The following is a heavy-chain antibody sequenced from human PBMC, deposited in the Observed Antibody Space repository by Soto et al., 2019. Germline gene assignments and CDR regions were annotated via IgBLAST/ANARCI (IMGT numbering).Heavy chain of an antibody. V-gene: IGHV1-18*01. CDR3: ARDWYYDSSGYYFRGYYFDY. Sequence: ASVKVSCKASGYTFTSYGISWVRQAPGQGLEWMGWISAYDGNTNYAQKLQGRVTMTTDTSTSTAYMELRSLRSDDTAVYYCARDWYYDSSGYYFRGYYFDYWGQGTLVTVSS. CDR2: ISAYDGNT. J-gene: IGHJ4*02. D-gene: IGHD3-22*01. CDR1: GYTFTSYG.